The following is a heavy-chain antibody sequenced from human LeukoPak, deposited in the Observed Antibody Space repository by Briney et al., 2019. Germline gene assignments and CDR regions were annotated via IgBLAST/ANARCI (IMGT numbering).Heavy chain of an antibody. Sequence: ASQTLSLTCTVSGGSISSGGYYWSWIRQHPGKGLEWIGYIYYSGSTYYNPSLKSRVTISVDTSKNQFSLKLSSVTAADTAVYYCARTVTGLLPHDAFDIWGQGTMVTVSS. CDR1: GGSISSGGYY. CDR3: ARTVTGLLPHDAFDI. V-gene: IGHV4-31*03. J-gene: IGHJ3*02. D-gene: IGHD3-22*01. CDR2: IYYSGST.